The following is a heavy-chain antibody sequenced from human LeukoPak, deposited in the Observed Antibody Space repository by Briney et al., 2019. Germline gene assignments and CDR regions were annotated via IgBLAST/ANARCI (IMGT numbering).Heavy chain of an antibody. V-gene: IGHV4-38-2*01. Sequence: PSETLSLTCAVSGYSISSGYYWGWIRQPPGKGLEWIGSIYHSGSTYYNPSLKSRVTISVDTSKNQFSLQLSSVTAADTAVYYCARQDQYQLLSYYYYMDVWGKGTTVTVSS. D-gene: IGHD2-2*01. J-gene: IGHJ6*03. CDR1: GYSISSGYY. CDR2: IYHSGST. CDR3: ARQDQYQLLSYYYYMDV.